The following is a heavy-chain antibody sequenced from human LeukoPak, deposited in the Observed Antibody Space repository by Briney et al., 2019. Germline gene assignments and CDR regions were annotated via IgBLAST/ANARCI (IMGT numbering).Heavy chain of an antibody. CDR1: GITLSNYG. CDR2: ISDSGGRT. Sequence: PGGSLRLSCAVSGITLSNYGMSWVRQAPGKGLEWVAGISDSGGRTNYADSVKARFTISRDNPKNTLYLQMNSLRAEDTAVCFCAKRGVVIRVILVGFHKEAYYFDSWGQGALVTVSS. D-gene: IGHD3-10*01. V-gene: IGHV3-23*01. J-gene: IGHJ4*02. CDR3: AKRGVVIRVILVGFHKEAYYFDS.